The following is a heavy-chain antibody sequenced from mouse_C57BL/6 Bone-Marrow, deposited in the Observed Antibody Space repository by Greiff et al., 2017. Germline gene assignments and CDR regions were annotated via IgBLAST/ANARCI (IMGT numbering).Heavy chain of an antibody. CDR3: ARGGGSSPYWYFDV. V-gene: IGHV1-75*01. CDR1: GYTFTDYY. J-gene: IGHJ1*03. CDR2: IFPGSGST. Sequence: VKLQESGPELVKPGASVKISCKASGYTFTDYYINWVKQRPGQGLEWIGWIFPGSGSTYYNEKFKGKATLTVDTSSSTAYMLLSSLTSEDSAVYFCARGGGSSPYWYFDVWGTGTTVTVSS. D-gene: IGHD1-1*01.